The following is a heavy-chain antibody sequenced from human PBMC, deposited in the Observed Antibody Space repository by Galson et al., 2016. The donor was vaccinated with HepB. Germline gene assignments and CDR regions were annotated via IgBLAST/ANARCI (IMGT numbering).Heavy chain of an antibody. CDR1: GFIFSSYG. V-gene: IGHV3-23*01. CDR2: ISALHDQI. Sequence: SLRLSCAGTGFIFSSYGMSWVRQAPGKGLEWVSVISALHDQIYYADSVKGRFTISRDNSKSRLFLQMSSLSAEETAVYYCVIIVRGISTGPFDYWGQGTLVVVSS. CDR3: VIIVRGISTGPFDY. J-gene: IGHJ4*02. D-gene: IGHD3-10*01.